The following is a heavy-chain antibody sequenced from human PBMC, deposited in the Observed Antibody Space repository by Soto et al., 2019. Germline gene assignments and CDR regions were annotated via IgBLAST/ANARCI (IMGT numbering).Heavy chain of an antibody. J-gene: IGHJ4*02. CDR3: AKAGCSGGTCYLYYFDY. D-gene: IGHD2-15*01. Sequence: GGSLRLSCAASEFTFSNYAMIWVRRAPGKGLEWVSTISGRGGNTYYADSVKGRFTISRDNSRNTLYLQMDSLRVEDSAVYSCAKAGCSGGTCYLYYFDYWGQGALVTVSS. CDR2: ISGRGGNT. V-gene: IGHV3-23*01. CDR1: EFTFSNYA.